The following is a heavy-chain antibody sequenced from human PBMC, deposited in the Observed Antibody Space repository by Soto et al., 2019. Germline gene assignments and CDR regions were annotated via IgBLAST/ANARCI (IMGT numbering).Heavy chain of an antibody. CDR3: ARGRGAAMDEKGWNRSNYYGMDV. CDR2: IIPIFGTA. D-gene: IGHD5-18*01. Sequence: SVKVSCKASGGTFSSYAMSWVRQAPGQGLEGMGGIIPIFGTANYAQKFQGRVTITADESTSTAYMELSSLRSEDTAVYYCARGRGAAMDEKGWNRSNYYGMDVWGQGTTLTVS. J-gene: IGHJ6*02. CDR1: GGTFSSYA. V-gene: IGHV1-69*13.